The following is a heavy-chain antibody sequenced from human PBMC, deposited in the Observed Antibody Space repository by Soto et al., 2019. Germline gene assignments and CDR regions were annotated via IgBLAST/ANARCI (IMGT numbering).Heavy chain of an antibody. CDR1: GGSISSGAYS. J-gene: IGHJ4*02. Sequence: SETLSLTCAVSGGSISSGAYSWSWIRQPPGKGLEWIGYIYYSGSTNYNPSLKSRVTISVDTSKNQFSLKLSSVTAADTAVYYCARGIRYCSGGSCYPTLFDYWGQGTLVTVSS. CDR2: IYYSGST. V-gene: IGHV4-61*08. CDR3: ARGIRYCSGGSCYPTLFDY. D-gene: IGHD2-15*01.